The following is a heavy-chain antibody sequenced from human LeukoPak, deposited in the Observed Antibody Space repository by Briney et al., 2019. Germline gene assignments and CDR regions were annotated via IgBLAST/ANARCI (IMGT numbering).Heavy chain of an antibody. D-gene: IGHD1-26*01. CDR1: GFTFNKHW. V-gene: IGHV3-7*03. J-gene: IGHJ4*02. Sequence: PGGSLRLSCAASGFTFNKHWMSWVRQAKGKGLECVAKIREDGSEKHYVDSVKGRFSISRDNSKNTVYLQMNSLRVEDTAVYYCAKDQNWEGGYWGQGTLVTVSS. CDR2: IREDGSEK. CDR3: AKDQNWEGGY.